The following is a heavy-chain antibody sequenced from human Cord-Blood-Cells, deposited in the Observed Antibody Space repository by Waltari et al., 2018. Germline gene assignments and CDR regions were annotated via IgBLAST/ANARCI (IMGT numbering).Heavy chain of an antibody. CDR1: GGSISSSSYY. CDR2: IYYSGST. J-gene: IGHJ4*02. CDR3: ARHGYDIVVVPASDLYYFDY. D-gene: IGHD2-2*01. V-gene: IGHV4-39*01. Sequence: QLQLQESGPGLVKPSETLSLTCTVSGGSISSSSYYWGWIRPPPGKGLEWIGSIYYSGSTYYNPSLKSRVTISVDTSKNQFSLKLSSVTAADTAVYYCARHGYDIVVVPASDLYYFDYWGQGTLVTVSS.